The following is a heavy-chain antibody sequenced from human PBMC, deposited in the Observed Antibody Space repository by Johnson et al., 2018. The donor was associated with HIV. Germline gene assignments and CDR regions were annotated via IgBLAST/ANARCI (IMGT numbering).Heavy chain of an antibody. CDR1: GFTFSSYA. Sequence: QVQLVESGGGVVQPGRSLRLSCAASGFTFSSYAMHWVRQAPGKGLEWVAVISSAGSNKYYADSVKGRFTISRDNSKNTLYLQMNSLRAEDTAVYYCARDGAQQLARDAFDIWGQGTMVTVSS. V-gene: IGHV3-30*04. CDR2: ISSAGSNK. CDR3: ARDGAQQLARDAFDI. D-gene: IGHD6-13*01. J-gene: IGHJ3*02.